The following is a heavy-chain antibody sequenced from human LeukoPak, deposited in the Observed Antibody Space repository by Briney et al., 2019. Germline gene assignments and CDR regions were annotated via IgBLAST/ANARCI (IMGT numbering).Heavy chain of an antibody. CDR3: ARDHVSGYYAY. D-gene: IGHD5/OR15-5a*01. Sequence: PGGSLRLSCAASGFTFHTYWMTWVRQAPGKGLEWVANIKEDGGDKYYADSVRGRFAISRDNAKNSLYLQMNTLTVADTAIYYCARDHVSGYYAYWGQGTLVTVSS. CDR2: IKEDGGDK. V-gene: IGHV3-7*01. J-gene: IGHJ4*02. CDR1: GFTFHTYW.